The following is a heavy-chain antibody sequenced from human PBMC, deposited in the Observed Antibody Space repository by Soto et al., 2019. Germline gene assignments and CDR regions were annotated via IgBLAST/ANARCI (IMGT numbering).Heavy chain of an antibody. CDR3: AREIGTWELTFGFGY. J-gene: IGHJ4*02. CDR2: IGTAGDT. CDR1: GFTFSSYD. V-gene: IGHV3-13*01. D-gene: IGHD1-26*01. Sequence: EVQLVESGGGLVQPGGSLRLSCAASGFTFSSYDMHWVRQATGKGLEWVSAIGTAGDTYYLGSVKGRFTISRENAKNSLYLQMNSLRAEDTAVYYCAREIGTWELTFGFGYWGQGTLVTVSS.